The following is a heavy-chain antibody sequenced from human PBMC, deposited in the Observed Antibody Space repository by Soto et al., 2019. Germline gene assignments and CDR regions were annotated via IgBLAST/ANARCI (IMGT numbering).Heavy chain of an antibody. Sequence: GGSLRLSCASSGFTFSSYWMSWVRQAPGKGLVWVSSISSSSSYIYYADSVKGRFTISRDNAKNSLYLQMNSLRAEDTAVYYCARARLSYDSSGFQRDAFDIWGQGTMVTVSS. CDR2: ISSSSSYI. J-gene: IGHJ3*02. D-gene: IGHD3-22*01. CDR1: GFTFSSYW. V-gene: IGHV3-21*01. CDR3: ARARLSYDSSGFQRDAFDI.